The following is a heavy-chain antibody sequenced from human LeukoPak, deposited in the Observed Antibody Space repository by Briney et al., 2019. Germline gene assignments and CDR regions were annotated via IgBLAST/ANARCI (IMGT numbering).Heavy chain of an antibody. V-gene: IGHV1-18*01. Sequence: ASVKVSCKASGYTFSTYGINWVRQAPGQGLEWMGWINTNNGNTNYAQKFQGRVTMTRDTPTSTAYLELRSLGSDDTAVYYCARKGCFDNCYLFDYWGQGTLVTVSS. CDR3: ARKGCFDNCYLFDY. CDR2: INTNNGNT. CDR1: GYTFSTYG. J-gene: IGHJ4*02. D-gene: IGHD1-20*01.